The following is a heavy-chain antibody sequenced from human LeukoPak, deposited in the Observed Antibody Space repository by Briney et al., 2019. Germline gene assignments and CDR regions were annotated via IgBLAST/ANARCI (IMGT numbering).Heavy chain of an antibody. V-gene: IGHV3-9*01. CDR2: FSWNSGSI. CDR1: GLTLDDYP. D-gene: IGHD5-12*01. J-gene: IGHJ4*02. Sequence: GGSLRLSCAASGLTLDDYPMHWVRQAPGKGLEWVSGFSWNSGSIGYADSVKGRFTISRDNAKNSLYLQMNSLRAEDTALYYCAKDQYSGYDPYYFDYWGQGTLVTVSS. CDR3: AKDQYSGYDPYYFDY.